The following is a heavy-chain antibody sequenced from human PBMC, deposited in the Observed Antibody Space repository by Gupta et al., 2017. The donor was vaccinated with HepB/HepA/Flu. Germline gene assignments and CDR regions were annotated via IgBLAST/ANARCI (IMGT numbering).Heavy chain of an antibody. V-gene: IGHV3-23*01. J-gene: IGHJ4*02. Sequence: EVQLLASGGNLVPPGGALRLSCAASGFTFTSYTMSWVRQAPGKGLEWVAAISGGGGTTYYAGAVKGRFTISRDNSKNTLYLQLNSLRAEDTAVYYCAKFDVDLDFWGQGTLVTVSS. CDR3: AKFDVDLDF. CDR1: GFTFTSYT. D-gene: IGHD3-10*02. CDR2: ISGGGGTT.